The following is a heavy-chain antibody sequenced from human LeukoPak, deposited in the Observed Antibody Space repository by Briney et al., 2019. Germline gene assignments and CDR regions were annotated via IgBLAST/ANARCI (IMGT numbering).Heavy chain of an antibody. V-gene: IGHV1-69*13. Sequence: GASVKVSCKASGGTFSSYAISWVRQAPGQGLEWMGGIIPIFGTPNYAQKFQGRVTITADESTSTAYMELSSLRSEDTAVYYCARYYCSGGSCSYYFDYWGQGTLVTVSS. CDR2: IIPIFGTP. CDR1: GGTFSSYA. J-gene: IGHJ4*02. CDR3: ARYYCSGGSCSYYFDY. D-gene: IGHD2-15*01.